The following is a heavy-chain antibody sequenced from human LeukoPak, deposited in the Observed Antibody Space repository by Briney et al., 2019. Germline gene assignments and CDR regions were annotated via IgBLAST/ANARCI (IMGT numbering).Heavy chain of an antibody. J-gene: IGHJ4*02. D-gene: IGHD3-9*01. V-gene: IGHV4-4*02. Sequence: SSETLSLTCAVSGGSISSSNWWSWVRQPPGKGLEWIGEIYHSGSTNYNPSLKSRVTISVDKSKNQFSLKLSSVTAADTAVYYCAREVGGYYDILTGYYTADQYYFDYRGQGTLVTVSS. CDR1: GGSISSSNW. CDR2: IYHSGST. CDR3: AREVGGYYDILTGYYTADQYYFDY.